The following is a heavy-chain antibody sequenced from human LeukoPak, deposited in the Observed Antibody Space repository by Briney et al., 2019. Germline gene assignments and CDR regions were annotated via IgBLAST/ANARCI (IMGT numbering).Heavy chain of an antibody. CDR2: ISGSGGST. CDR1: GFTFSNAW. D-gene: IGHD5-18*01. V-gene: IGHV3-23*01. CDR3: ARARSSYGYGDAFDI. J-gene: IGHJ3*02. Sequence: PGGSLRLSCAASGFTFSNAWMSWVRQAPGKGLEWVSAISGSGGSTYYADSVKGRFTISRDNAKNSLYLQMNSLRAEDTAVYYCARARSSYGYGDAFDIWGQGTMVTVSS.